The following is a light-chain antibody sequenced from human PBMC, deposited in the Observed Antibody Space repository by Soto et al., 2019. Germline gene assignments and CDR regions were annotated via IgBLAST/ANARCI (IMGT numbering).Light chain of an antibody. CDR3: AAWDDSLNGV. J-gene: IGLJ2*01. Sequence: QSVLTQPPSASGTPGQGVTISCSGSSSNIGSNTVDWYQQLPGTAPKLLIYSNNQRPSGVPDRFSGAKSGTSASLDISGLQSEDEADYYCAAWDDSLNGVFGGGTKLTVL. V-gene: IGLV1-44*01. CDR1: SSNIGSNT. CDR2: SNN.